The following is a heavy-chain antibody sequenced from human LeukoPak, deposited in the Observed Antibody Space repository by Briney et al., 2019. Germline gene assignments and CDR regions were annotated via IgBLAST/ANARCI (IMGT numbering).Heavy chain of an antibody. V-gene: IGHV3-48*04. D-gene: IGHD2-15*01. J-gene: IGHJ5*02. CDR1: GFSFSDHN. CDR3: AGARRDCSGGSCYPDYNWFDP. Sequence: GGSLRLSCAVSGFSFSDHNMNWVRQAPGKGLDWVSYISSSGSAIYYADSVRGRFTISRDSAKNSLYLQMNSLRAEDTAVYYCAGARRDCSGGSCYPDYNWFDPWGQGTLVTVSS. CDR2: ISSSGSAI.